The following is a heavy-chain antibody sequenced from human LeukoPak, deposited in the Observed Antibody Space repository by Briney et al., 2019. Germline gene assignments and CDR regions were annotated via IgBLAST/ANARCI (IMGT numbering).Heavy chain of an antibody. CDR3: ARDLYYYDSSGYPY. CDR2: IIPILGIA. Sequence: ASVKVSCKASGYTFTSYDINWVRQAPGQGLEWMGRIIPILGIANYAQKFQGRVTITADKSTSTAYMELSSLRSEDTAVYYCARDLYYYDSSGYPYWGQGTLVTVSS. J-gene: IGHJ4*02. V-gene: IGHV1-69*04. D-gene: IGHD3-22*01. CDR1: GYTFTSYD.